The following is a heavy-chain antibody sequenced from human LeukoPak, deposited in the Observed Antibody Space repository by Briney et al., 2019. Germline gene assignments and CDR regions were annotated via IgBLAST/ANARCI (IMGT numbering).Heavy chain of an antibody. CDR1: GGSISSSSYY. Sequence: SETLSLTCTVSGGSISSSSYYRGWIRQPPGKGLEWIGSIHYSGSTYYNPSLKSRVTISVDTSKNQFSLKLSSVTAADTAMYYCARVRGYCSSTSCNNWFDPWGQGTLVTVSS. CDR2: IHYSGST. J-gene: IGHJ5*02. CDR3: ARVRGYCSSTSCNNWFDP. V-gene: IGHV4-39*07. D-gene: IGHD2-2*01.